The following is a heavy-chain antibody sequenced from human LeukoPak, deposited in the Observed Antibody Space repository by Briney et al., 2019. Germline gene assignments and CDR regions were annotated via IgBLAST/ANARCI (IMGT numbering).Heavy chain of an antibody. V-gene: IGHV1-69*04. CDR2: IIPILGIA. CDR3: ARGGESGSSGWYSNFDY. J-gene: IGHJ4*02. CDR1: GGTFSSYA. Sequence: ASVKVSCKASGGTFSSYAISWVRQAPGQGLEWMGRIIPILGIANYAQKFQGRVTITADKSTSTAYMELSSLRSEDTAVYYCARGGESGSSGWYSNFDYWGQGTLVTVSS. D-gene: IGHD6-19*01.